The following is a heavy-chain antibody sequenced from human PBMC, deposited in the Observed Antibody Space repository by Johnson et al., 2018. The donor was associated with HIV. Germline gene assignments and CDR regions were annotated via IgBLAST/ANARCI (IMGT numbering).Heavy chain of an antibody. J-gene: IGHJ3*02. CDR3: AKVDDLATMIVGDAFDI. CDR1: GFTFSDYY. CDR2: ISSSGGSI. V-gene: IGHV3-11*01. D-gene: IGHD5-12*01. Sequence: QVQLVESGGGLVQPGGSLRLSCAASGFTFSDYYMNWIRQTPGKGLEWVSYISSSGGSIYYADSVKGRFTISRDNAKNSLYLQMNSLRAEDTAVYYCAKVDDLATMIVGDAFDIWGQGTMVTVSP.